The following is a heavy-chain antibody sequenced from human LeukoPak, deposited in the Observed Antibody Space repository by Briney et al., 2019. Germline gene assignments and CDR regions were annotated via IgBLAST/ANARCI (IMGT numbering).Heavy chain of an antibody. CDR2: IYPGDSDT. D-gene: IGHD2-21*02. V-gene: IGHV5-51*03. J-gene: IGHJ4*02. CDR1: GYSFTTYW. Sequence: KAGESLKISCKGSGYSFTTYWIGWVRQMPGKGLEWMGIIYPGDSDTRYSPSFQGQVTISADKSISTAYLQWSSLKASDTAMYYCARERGPYCGGDCYSGFDYWGQGTLVTVSS. CDR3: ARERGPYCGGDCYSGFDY.